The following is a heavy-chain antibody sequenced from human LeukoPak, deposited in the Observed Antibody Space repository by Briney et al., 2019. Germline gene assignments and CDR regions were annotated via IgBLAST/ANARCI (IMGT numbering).Heavy chain of an antibody. V-gene: IGHV4-39*07. D-gene: IGHD2-21*02. J-gene: IGHJ4*02. CDR2: IYYSGST. CDR3: TTYCGGDCYSDFDY. Sequence: SETLSLTCTVSGGSISSSSYYWGWIRQPPGKGLEWIGSIYYSGSTYYNPSLKSRVTISVDTSKNQFSLKLSSVTAADTAVYYCTTYCGGDCYSDFDYWGQGTLVTVSS. CDR1: GGSISSSSYY.